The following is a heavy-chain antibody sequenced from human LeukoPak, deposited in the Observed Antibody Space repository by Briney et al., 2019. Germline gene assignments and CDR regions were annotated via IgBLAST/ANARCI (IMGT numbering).Heavy chain of an antibody. V-gene: IGHV3-20*01. CDR2: INWNGGST. CDR1: GFTLDDYG. Sequence: GGALRLSSAASGFTLDDYGTSWVRQAPGKGLEWVSGINWNGGSTGYAHSVKGRFTISRDIAKNSPYLQMNSLRAEDTALYHCARVGSSSWKWEFDPWGQGTLVTVSS. CDR3: ARVGSSSWKWEFDP. D-gene: IGHD6-13*01. J-gene: IGHJ5*02.